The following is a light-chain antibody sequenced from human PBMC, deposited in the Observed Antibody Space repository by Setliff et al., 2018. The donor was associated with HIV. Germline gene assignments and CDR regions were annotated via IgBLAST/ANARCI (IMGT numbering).Light chain of an antibody. V-gene: IGLV2-23*01. CDR1: SDNFGSYSL. CDR3: CSYAGTNILYV. Sequence: QSALTQPASVSGSPGQSITISCTGTSDNFGSYSLVSWYQQHPGKAPKLMIYEGTKRPSGVSNRFSGSKSGNTASLTISGLQAEDEADYYCCSYAGTNILYVFGTGTKATVL. J-gene: IGLJ1*01. CDR2: EGT.